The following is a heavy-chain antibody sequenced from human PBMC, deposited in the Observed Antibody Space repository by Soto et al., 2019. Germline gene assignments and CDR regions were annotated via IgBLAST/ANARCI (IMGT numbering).Heavy chain of an antibody. V-gene: IGHV5-10-1*01. Sequence: GESLKISCKGSGYSFAGYWITWVRQKPGKGLEWMGRIDPSDSQTYYSPSFRGHVTISADKSISTAYLQWSSLKASDTAMYYCARRHGSGSLLGPVGMDVWGQGTTVTVSS. D-gene: IGHD3-10*01. CDR2: IDPSDSQT. CDR3: ARRHGSGSLLGPVGMDV. CDR1: GYSFAGYW. J-gene: IGHJ6*02.